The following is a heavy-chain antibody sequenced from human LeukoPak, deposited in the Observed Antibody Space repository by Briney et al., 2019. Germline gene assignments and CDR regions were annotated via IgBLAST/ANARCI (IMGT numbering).Heavy chain of an antibody. Sequence: PSETLSLTCAVYGGSFSGYYWSWIRQSPGKGLEWIGEINHSGSTNYNPSLKSRVTISVDTSKNQFSLKLSSVTAADTAVYYCARAVAAFNYWGQGTLVTVSS. D-gene: IGHD2-15*01. CDR3: ARAVAAFNY. CDR2: INHSGST. CDR1: GGSFSGYY. V-gene: IGHV4-34*01. J-gene: IGHJ4*02.